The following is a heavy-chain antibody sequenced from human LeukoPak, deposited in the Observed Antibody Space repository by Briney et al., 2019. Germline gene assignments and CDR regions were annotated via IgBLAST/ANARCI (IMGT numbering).Heavy chain of an antibody. Sequence: GESLKISCKGSGYSFTSYWIGWVRPMPGKGLEGMGIIYPGDSDTRYSPSFQGQVTISADKSISTAYLQWSSLKTSDPAMYYCARLLSSSSYDAFDIWGQGTMVTVSS. V-gene: IGHV5-51*01. CDR2: IYPGDSDT. D-gene: IGHD6-13*01. J-gene: IGHJ3*02. CDR3: ARLLSSSSYDAFDI. CDR1: GYSFTSYW.